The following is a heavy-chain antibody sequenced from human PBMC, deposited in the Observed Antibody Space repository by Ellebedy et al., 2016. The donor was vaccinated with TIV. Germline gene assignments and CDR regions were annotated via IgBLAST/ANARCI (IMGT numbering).Heavy chain of an antibody. Sequence: GGSLRLXXAASGFTFSDYYMSWIRQAPGKGLEWVSYISSSGSTIYYADSVKGRFTISRDNAKNSLYLQMNSLRAEDTAVYYCAGDRIAGSGWFDPWGQGTLVTVSS. J-gene: IGHJ5*02. D-gene: IGHD6-13*01. CDR3: AGDRIAGSGWFDP. CDR1: GFTFSDYY. CDR2: ISSSGSTI. V-gene: IGHV3-11*01.